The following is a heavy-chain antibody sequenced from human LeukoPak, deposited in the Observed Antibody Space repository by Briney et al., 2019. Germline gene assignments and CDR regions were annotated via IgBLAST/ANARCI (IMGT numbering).Heavy chain of an antibody. Sequence: SVKVSCKASGGTFSSYAISWVRQAPGQGLEWMGGIIPIFGTANYAQKFQGRVTITTDESTSTAYMELSSLRSEDTAVYYCARGRLLLTRGYDSSGYYPEGFDYWGQGTLVTVSS. CDR2: IIPIFGTA. D-gene: IGHD3-22*01. J-gene: IGHJ4*02. CDR3: ARGRLLLTRGYDSSGYYPEGFDY. CDR1: GGTFSSYA. V-gene: IGHV1-69*05.